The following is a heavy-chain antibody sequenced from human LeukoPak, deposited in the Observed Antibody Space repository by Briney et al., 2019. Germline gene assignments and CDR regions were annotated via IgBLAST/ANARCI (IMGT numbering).Heavy chain of an antibody. Sequence: GGSLRLSCLTSGFTFSTNAMSWVRQAPGRGLEWVAVMSNDGSNKYYADSVKGRFTVSSDNSKNTLYLQMNSLRAEDTATYYCVKSGIAAAGQRGYFDYWGQGTLVTVSS. J-gene: IGHJ4*02. CDR2: MSNDGSNK. CDR3: VKSGIAAAGQRGYFDY. CDR1: GFTFSTNA. V-gene: IGHV3-30*18. D-gene: IGHD6-13*01.